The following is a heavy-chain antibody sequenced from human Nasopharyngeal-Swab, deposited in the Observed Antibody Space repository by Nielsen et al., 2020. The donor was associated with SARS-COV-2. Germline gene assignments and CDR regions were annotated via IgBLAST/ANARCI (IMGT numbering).Heavy chain of an antibody. CDR1: GYTLTSYA. J-gene: IGHJ4*02. V-gene: IGHV1-2*02. D-gene: IGHD2-2*01. CDR2: INPNSGGT. CDR3: ARAGYCSSTSCYPY. Sequence: ASVKVSCKASGYTLTSYAMHWVRQAPGQGLEWMGWINPNSGGTNYAQKFQGRVTMTRDTSISTAYMELSRLRSDDTAVYYCARAGYCSSTSCYPYWGQGTLVTVSS.